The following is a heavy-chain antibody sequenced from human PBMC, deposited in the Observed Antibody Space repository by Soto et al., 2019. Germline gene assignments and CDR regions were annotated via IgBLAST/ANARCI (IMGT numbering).Heavy chain of an antibody. D-gene: IGHD3-22*01. V-gene: IGHV3-21*01. CDR2: ISGSAASI. Sequence: GGSLRLSCAASGFTFSSYSMNWVRQAPGKGLEWVSSISGSAASIYYADSVKGRFTISRDNARNSLYLQMNSLRAEDTAVYYCARPLFYYDSRGYYGSSYWGQGTLVTVS. CDR1: GFTFSSYS. CDR3: ARPLFYYDSRGYYGSSY. J-gene: IGHJ4*02.